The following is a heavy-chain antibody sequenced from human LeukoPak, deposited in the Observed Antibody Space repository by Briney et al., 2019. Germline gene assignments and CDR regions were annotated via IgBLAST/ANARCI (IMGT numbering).Heavy chain of an antibody. CDR2: IYYSGST. CDR1: GGSISSSSYY. CDR3: ARDGTPWRGAFDI. D-gene: IGHD2/OR15-2a*01. Sequence: SETLSLTCTVSGGSISSSSYYWGWIRQPPGKGLEWIGSIYYSGSTYYNPSLKSRVTISVDTSKNQFSLKLSSVTAADTAVYYCARDGTPWRGAFDIWGQGTMVTVSS. V-gene: IGHV4-39*07. J-gene: IGHJ3*02.